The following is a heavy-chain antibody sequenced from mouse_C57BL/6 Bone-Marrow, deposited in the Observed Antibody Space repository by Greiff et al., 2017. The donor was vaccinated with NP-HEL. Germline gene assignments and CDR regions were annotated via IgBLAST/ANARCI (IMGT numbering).Heavy chain of an antibody. CDR2: IDPENGDT. D-gene: IGHD3-1*01. V-gene: IGHV14-4*01. J-gene: IGHJ2*01. CDR1: GFNIKDDY. Sequence: SGAELVRPGASVKLSCTASGFNIKDDYMHWVKQRPEQGLEWIGWIDPENGDTEYASKFQGKATITADTSSNTAYLQLSSLTSEDTAVYYCTTSGYVNYWGQGTTLTVSS. CDR3: TTSGYVNY.